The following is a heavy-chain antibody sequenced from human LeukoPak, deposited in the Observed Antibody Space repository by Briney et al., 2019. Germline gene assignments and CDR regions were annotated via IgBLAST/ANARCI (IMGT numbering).Heavy chain of an antibody. CDR3: ARDPVDSYYYYMDV. CDR1: GGSISSGSYY. V-gene: IGHV4-61*02. Sequence: PSETLSLTCTVSGGSISSGSYYWSWIRQPAGKGLEWIGRIYTSGSTNYNPSLKSRVTISVDTSKNQFSLKLSSVTAADTAVYYCARDPVDSYYYYMDVWGKGTTVTISS. D-gene: IGHD5-12*01. CDR2: IYTSGST. J-gene: IGHJ6*03.